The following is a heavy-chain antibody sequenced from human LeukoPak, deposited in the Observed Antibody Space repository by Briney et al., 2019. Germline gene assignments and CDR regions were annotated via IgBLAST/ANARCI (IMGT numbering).Heavy chain of an antibody. CDR2: ILYSGTTT. CDR1: GGSISPYY. V-gene: IGHV4-59*01. J-gene: IGHJ4*02. CDR3: ARVGDWNDLVY. D-gene: IGHD1-1*01. Sequence: KTSETLPLTCTVSGGSISPYYWSWIRQTPGKGLEWIGYILYSGTTTNYNPSLKSRVTISVDTSKNQFSLKLSSVTAADTAVYYCARVGDWNDLVYWGQGTLVTVSS.